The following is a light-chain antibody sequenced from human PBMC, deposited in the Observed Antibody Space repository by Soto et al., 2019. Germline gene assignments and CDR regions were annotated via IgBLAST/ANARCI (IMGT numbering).Light chain of an antibody. CDR1: QSITPW. V-gene: IGKV1-5*03. CDR2: QAS. CDR3: QHYNRYSAT. J-gene: IGKJ1*01. Sequence: DIQMTQSPSTLSASVGYRFTITCRASQSITPWLAWYQQKPGKVPKLLIYQASSLESGVPLRFSGSASGTEFTLTINSLQPDDFATYYCQHYNRYSATFGQGTKGDIK.